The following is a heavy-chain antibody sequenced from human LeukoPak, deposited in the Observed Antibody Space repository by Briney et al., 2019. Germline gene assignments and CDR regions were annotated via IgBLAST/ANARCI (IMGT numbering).Heavy chain of an antibody. CDR2: TYYRSKWYT. J-gene: IGHJ4*01. CDR3: ARSTGPIDY. V-gene: IGHV6-1*01. Sequence: SQTLSLTCAISGDSVSSNSAAWNWSRQSPSRGLEWLVRTYYRSKWYTYYAASGKSRIAINRDTSKNQFSLQLNSVTPEDTAVYYCARSTGPIDYWGHGTLVTVSS. D-gene: IGHD1-1*01. CDR1: GDSVSSNSAA.